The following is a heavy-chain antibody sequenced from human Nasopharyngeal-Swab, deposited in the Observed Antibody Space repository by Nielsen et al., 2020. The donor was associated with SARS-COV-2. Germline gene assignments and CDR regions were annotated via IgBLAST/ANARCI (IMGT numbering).Heavy chain of an antibody. V-gene: IGHV4-59*01. CDR3: ARERTDGYNVSFDPYNWFDP. J-gene: IGHJ5*02. CDR2: VYYSGST. D-gene: IGHD5-24*01. Sequence: IRQSPGEGLEWIGYVYYSGSTNYNPSLKSRVTISEDTSKNQFSLKLSPVTAADTAVYYCARERTDGYNVSFDPYNWFDPWGQGTLVTVSS.